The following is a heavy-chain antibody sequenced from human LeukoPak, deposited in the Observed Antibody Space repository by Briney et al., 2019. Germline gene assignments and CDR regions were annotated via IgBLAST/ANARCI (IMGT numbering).Heavy chain of an antibody. CDR3: AKAHSIAAAGTIDY. CDR1: GFTFSSYS. J-gene: IGHJ4*02. V-gene: IGHV3-23*01. Sequence: PGGSLRLSCAASGFTFSSYSMSWVRQAPGKGLEWVSAISGSGGSTYYADSVKGRFTISRDNSKNTLYLQMNSLRAEDTAVYYCAKAHSIAAAGTIDYWGQGTLVTVSS. CDR2: ISGSGGST. D-gene: IGHD6-13*01.